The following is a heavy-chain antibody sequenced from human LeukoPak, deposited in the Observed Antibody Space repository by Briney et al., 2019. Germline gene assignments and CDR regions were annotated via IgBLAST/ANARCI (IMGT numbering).Heavy chain of an antibody. V-gene: IGHV4-38-2*02. CDR3: ARDTGTTGEVKFDP. CDR2: IDHSGSI. J-gene: IGHJ5*02. D-gene: IGHD4-17*01. CDR1: GYSISSGNY. Sequence: PETLSLTCTVSGYSISSGNYWGWIRQPPGKGLEWMGSIDHSGSIHYNPSLKSRVTISVDTFKNQFSLKVSSVTAADTAVYYCARDTGTTGEVKFDPWGQGTLVTVSS.